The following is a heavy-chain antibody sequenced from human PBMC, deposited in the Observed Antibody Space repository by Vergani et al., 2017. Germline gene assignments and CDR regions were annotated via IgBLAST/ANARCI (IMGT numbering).Heavy chain of an antibody. J-gene: IGHJ4*02. Sequence: QVQLVQSGAEVKKPGASVKVSCKASGYTFTSYYMHWVRQPPGQGLEWMGGIIPIFGTANYAQKFQGRVTITADESTSTAYMELSSLRSEDTAVYYCAFSYSSGYSKAFDYWGQGTLVTVFS. CDR2: IIPIFGTA. V-gene: IGHV1-69*01. CDR3: AFSYSSGYSKAFDY. D-gene: IGHD3-22*01. CDR1: GYTFTSYY.